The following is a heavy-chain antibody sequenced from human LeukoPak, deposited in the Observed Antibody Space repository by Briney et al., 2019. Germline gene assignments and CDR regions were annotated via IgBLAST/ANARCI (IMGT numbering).Heavy chain of an antibody. CDR3: ARDKIEGPTKLDY. V-gene: IGHV3-7*01. D-gene: IGHD1-1*01. J-gene: IGHJ4*02. Sequence: PGGSLRLSCAASGFTFSSYWMSWVRQAPGKVLEWVANIKQDESEKYVDSLKGRFTISRDNAKNSLYLQMNSLRAEDTAVYYCARDKIEGPTKLDYWGQGILVTVSS. CDR2: IKQDESEK. CDR1: GFTFSSYW.